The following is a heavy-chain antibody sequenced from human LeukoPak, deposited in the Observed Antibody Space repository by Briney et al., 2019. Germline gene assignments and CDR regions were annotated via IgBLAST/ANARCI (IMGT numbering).Heavy chain of an antibody. V-gene: IGHV3-48*01. J-gene: IGHJ4*02. CDR3: ARQSGTMVTTRFDY. Sequence: GGSLRLSCAASGFTFSSYSINWVRQAPGKGLECVSYISSSSRTIYYADSVKGRFTISRDNAKNSLYLQMNSLRAEDTAIYYCARQSGTMVTTRFDYWGQGTLVTVSS. CDR1: GFTFSSYS. CDR2: ISSSSRTI. D-gene: IGHD4-17*01.